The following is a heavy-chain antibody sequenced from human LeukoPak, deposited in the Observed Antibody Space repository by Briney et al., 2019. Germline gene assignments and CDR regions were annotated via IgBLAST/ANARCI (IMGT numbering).Heavy chain of an antibody. CDR3: AKAPVTTCSGAYCYPFDY. Sequence: GGSLRLSCAASGFTLSSYAMSWVRQAPGKGLEWVSAIGVSGNTYHADSVKGRFTISRDSSKNTLYLQMNRLRAEDAAVYYCAKAPVTTCSGAYCYPFDYWGQGTLVTVSS. V-gene: IGHV3-23*01. J-gene: IGHJ4*02. D-gene: IGHD2-21*01. CDR1: GFTLSSYA. CDR2: IGVSGNT.